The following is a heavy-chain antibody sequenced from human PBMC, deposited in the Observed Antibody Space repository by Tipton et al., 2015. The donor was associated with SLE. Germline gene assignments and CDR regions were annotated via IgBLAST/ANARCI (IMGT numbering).Heavy chain of an antibody. J-gene: IGHJ3*02. CDR1: GGSFSGYY. V-gene: IGHV4-34*01. Sequence: TLSLTCAVYGGSFSGYYWSWIRQPPGKEVEWIGDINHSGSTNCNLSLKSRVTISVDTSKNQFSLKLSSMTAADTAVYYCAREPFLIYGVVITPGIAAFDMWSQGTMVTVSS. CDR3: AREPFLIYGVVITPGIAAFDM. D-gene: IGHD3-3*01. CDR2: INHSGST.